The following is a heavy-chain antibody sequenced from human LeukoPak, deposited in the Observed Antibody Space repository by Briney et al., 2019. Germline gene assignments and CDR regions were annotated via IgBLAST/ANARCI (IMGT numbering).Heavy chain of an antibody. CDR2: IIPILGIA. J-gene: IGHJ5*02. CDR1: GGTFSSYA. Sequence: EASVKVSCKASGGTFSSYAISWVRQAPGQGLEWMGRIIPILGIANYAQKFQGRVTITADKSTSTAYMELSSLRSEDTAVYYCARDRPQLADNWFDPWGQGTLVTISS. V-gene: IGHV1-69*04. D-gene: IGHD6-13*01. CDR3: ARDRPQLADNWFDP.